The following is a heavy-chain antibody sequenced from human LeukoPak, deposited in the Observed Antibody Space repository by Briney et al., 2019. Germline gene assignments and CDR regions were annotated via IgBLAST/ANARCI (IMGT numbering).Heavy chain of an antibody. J-gene: IGHJ4*02. D-gene: IGHD3-10*01. CDR3: ARSGWFGEPLFDY. Sequence: SETLSLTCTVSGGSISSGSYYWSWIRQPAGKGLEWIGRIYTSGSTNYNPSLKSRVTISVDTSKNQFSLKLSSVTAADTAVYYCARSGWFGEPLFDYWGQGTLVTVSS. V-gene: IGHV4-61*02. CDR1: GGSISSGSYY. CDR2: IYTSGST.